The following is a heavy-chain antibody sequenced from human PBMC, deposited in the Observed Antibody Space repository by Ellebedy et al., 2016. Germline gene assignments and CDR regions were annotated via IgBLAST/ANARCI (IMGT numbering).Heavy chain of an antibody. V-gene: IGHV3-23*01. CDR2: ISAGSDTT. CDR1: GLNFNTFF. J-gene: IGHJ4*02. CDR3: RQGHYADY. Sequence: GESLKISXTASGLNFNTFFMSWVRQAPGKGLEWVSTISAGSDTTRLADSVEGRSTISRGNPRKTVYLRMNSLRVEDTARYYCRQGHYADYWGQGTLVTVSS.